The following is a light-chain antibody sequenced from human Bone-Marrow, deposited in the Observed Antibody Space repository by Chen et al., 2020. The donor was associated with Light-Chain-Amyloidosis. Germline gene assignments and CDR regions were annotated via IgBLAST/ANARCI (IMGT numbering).Light chain of an antibody. Sequence: QSALTQPASVSGSPGQSITISCPGTIRDVGGDNHVSWYQQHPDKAPKLMIYEVTNRPSWVPDRFSGSKSDNTASLTISGLQTEDEADYFCSSYTITNTRVFGSGTRVTVL. J-gene: IGLJ1*01. CDR2: EVT. CDR1: IRDVGGDNH. CDR3: SSYTITNTRV. V-gene: IGLV2-14*01.